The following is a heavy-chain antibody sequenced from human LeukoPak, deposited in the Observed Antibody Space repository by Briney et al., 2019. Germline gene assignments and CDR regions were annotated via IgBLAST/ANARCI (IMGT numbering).Heavy chain of an antibody. Sequence: SETLSLTCAVYGGSFSGYYWSWIRQPSGKGLEWIGEINHSGSTNYNPSLKSRVTVSVDTSKNQFSLKLSSVTAADTAVYYCARGKTIRFLPAYYFDYWGQGTLVTVSS. D-gene: IGHD3-3*01. J-gene: IGHJ4*02. CDR1: GGSFSGYY. CDR3: ARGKTIRFLPAYYFDY. CDR2: INHSGST. V-gene: IGHV4-34*01.